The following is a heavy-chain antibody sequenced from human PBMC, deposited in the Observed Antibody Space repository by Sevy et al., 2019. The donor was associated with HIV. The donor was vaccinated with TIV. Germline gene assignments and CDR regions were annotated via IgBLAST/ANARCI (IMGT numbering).Heavy chain of an antibody. CDR2: ISSKNSTL. CDR3: ARDWYRTMVSLLDY. J-gene: IGHJ4*02. CDR1: GFTFSDYS. D-gene: IGHD3-10*01. V-gene: IGHV3-48*02. Sequence: GGSLRLSCEASGFTFSDYSMNWVRQAPGKGLEWVSYISSKNSTLYYADSVKGRFTISRDNAKSSLFLQMNSLRDDDTAVYYCARDWYRTMVSLLDYWGQGIQVTVSS.